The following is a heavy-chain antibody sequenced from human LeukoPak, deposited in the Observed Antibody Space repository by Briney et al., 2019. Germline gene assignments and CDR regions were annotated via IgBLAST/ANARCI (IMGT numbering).Heavy chain of an antibody. D-gene: IGHD3-22*01. CDR1: GFSFSVYE. J-gene: IGHJ4*02. V-gene: IGHV3-48*03. Sequence: GGSLRLSCAASGFSFSVYEIHSVRQAPGEGLEWISDISSSGTTTYYADSLKGRFPISRDNAKNSLYLQMNSLRAEDTAVYYCAREIGYYESKRGDYWGQGTLVTVSS. CDR2: ISSSGTTT. CDR3: AREIGYYESKRGDY.